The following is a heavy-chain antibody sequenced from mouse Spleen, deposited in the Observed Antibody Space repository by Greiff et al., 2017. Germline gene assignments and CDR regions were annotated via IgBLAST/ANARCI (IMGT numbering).Heavy chain of an antibody. V-gene: IGHV1-20*01. CDR1: GYSFTGYF. J-gene: IGHJ4*01. CDR3: ARESCYYGSSYGAMDY. Sequence: VQLKQSGPELVKPGASVKISCKASGYSFTGYFMNWVMQSHGKSLEWIGRFNPYNDDTYYNQKFKGKATLTVDKSSSTAHMELRSLTSEDSAVYYCARESCYYGSSYGAMDYWGQGTSVTVSS. D-gene: IGHD1-1*01. CDR2: FNPYNDDT.